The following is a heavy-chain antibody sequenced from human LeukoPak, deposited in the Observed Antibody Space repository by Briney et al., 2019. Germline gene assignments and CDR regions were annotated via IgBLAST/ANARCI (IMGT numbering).Heavy chain of an antibody. CDR2: IYTSGST. V-gene: IGHV4-61*02. CDR1: GGSISSGSYY. D-gene: IGHD2-2*01. Sequence: PSQTLSLTCTVSGGSISSGSYYWSWIRQPAGKGLEWIGRIYTSGSTNYNPSLKSRVTISVDTSKNQFSLKLSSVTAADTAVYYCARVVPAAMHFDYWGQGTLVTVSS. CDR3: ARVVPAAMHFDY. J-gene: IGHJ4*02.